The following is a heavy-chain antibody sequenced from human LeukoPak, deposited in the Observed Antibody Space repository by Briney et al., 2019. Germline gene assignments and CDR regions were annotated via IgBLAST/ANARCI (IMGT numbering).Heavy chain of an antibody. V-gene: IGHV1-46*01. CDR2: IYPRDGST. CDR3: ARDQEGFDY. CDR1: GYTFTNNY. Sequence: ASVKVSCKASGYTFTNNYLHWVRQAPGQGLEWMGMIYPRDGSTSYAQNFQGRVTVTRDTSTTTVHLELRGLRSEDTAVYYCARDQEGFDYWGQGTVVTVSS. J-gene: IGHJ4*02.